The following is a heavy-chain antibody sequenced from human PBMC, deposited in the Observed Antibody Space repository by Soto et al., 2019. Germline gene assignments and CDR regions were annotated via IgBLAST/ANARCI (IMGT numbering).Heavy chain of an antibody. CDR2: IDPSDSYT. D-gene: IGHD3-3*01. V-gene: IGHV5-10-1*01. Sequence: GESLKISCKGSGYSFTSYWISWVRQMPGKGLEWMGRIDPSDSYTNYSPSFQGHVTISADKSISTAYLQWSSLKASDTAMYYCVSDFWSGYNYYYYGMDVWGEGTTVNV. CDR1: GYSFTSYW. CDR3: VSDFWSGYNYYYYGMDV. J-gene: IGHJ6*01.